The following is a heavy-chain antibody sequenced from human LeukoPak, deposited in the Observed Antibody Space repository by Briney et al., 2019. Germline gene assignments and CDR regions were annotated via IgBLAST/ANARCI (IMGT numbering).Heavy chain of an antibody. CDR2: IYRSGST. CDR3: ARTAMVRGLVFDY. D-gene: IGHD3-10*01. CDR1: GGSISSSNW. J-gene: IGHJ4*02. Sequence: PSGTLSLTCAVSGGSISSSNWWSWVRQPPGKGLEWIGEIYRSGSTNYNPSLKSRVTISVDKSKNQFSLKLSSVTAADTAVYCCARTAMVRGLVFDYWGQGTLVTVSS. V-gene: IGHV4-4*01.